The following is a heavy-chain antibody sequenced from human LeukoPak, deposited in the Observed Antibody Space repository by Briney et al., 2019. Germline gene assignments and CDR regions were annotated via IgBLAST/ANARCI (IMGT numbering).Heavy chain of an antibody. Sequence: PGGSLRLSCAASGSTVSDNYMSWVRQAPGKGLEWVSMIHTGGSAYYTDSVKGRFTISRDDSTNTLYLRMNSLRAEDTALYYCARGGGYPLYYYGMYVWGQGTTVTVSS. CDR1: GSTVSDNY. V-gene: IGHV3-53*01. D-gene: IGHD1-26*01. CDR2: IHTGGSA. J-gene: IGHJ6*02. CDR3: ARGGGYPLYYYGMYV.